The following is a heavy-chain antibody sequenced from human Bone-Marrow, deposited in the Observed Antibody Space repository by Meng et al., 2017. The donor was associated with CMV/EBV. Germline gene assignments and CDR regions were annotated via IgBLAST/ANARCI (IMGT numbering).Heavy chain of an antibody. CDR3: ARDLYAVVRGTFHY. J-gene: IGHJ4*02. V-gene: IGHV3-21*01. CDR2: ISSTSSDI. Sequence: SGFTFSSHSMKWVRQPPGKGLEWVASISSTSSDIYYADSVKGQFTISRDNAKDSLYLQMDNLRAEDTAVYYCARDLYAVVRGTFHYWGQGTLVTVSS. CDR1: GFTFSSHS. D-gene: IGHD3-10*01.